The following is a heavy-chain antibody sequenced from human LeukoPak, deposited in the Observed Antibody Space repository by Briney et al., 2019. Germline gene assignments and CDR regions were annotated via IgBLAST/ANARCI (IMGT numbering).Heavy chain of an antibody. CDR1: GFTFSSYG. J-gene: IGHJ5*02. CDR3: ARDYGYGNWFDP. D-gene: IGHD5-12*01. V-gene: IGHV3-48*04. CDR2: ISSSGSNI. Sequence: GGSQRLSCAASGFTFSSYGMHWVRQAPGKGLEWVSYISSSGSNIYYADSVKGRFTISRDNAKNSLYLQMNSLRAEDTAIYYCARDYGYGNWFDPWGQGTLVTVSS.